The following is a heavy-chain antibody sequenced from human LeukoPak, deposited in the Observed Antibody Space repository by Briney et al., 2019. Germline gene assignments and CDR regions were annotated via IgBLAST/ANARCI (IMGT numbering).Heavy chain of an antibody. CDR2: ISSDGNHK. Sequence: ERSLRLSCAASGFTFSTYAMHWVCQAPGKGLGWVADISSDGNHKHFANSVRRRFTISKDNSKNTLFLQMNSLRPDDTAVYYCAIDRLPPPGVYCFDPWGQGTLVTVSS. J-gene: IGHJ5*02. CDR3: AIDRLPPPGVYCFDP. CDR1: GFTFSTYA. V-gene: IGHV3-30-3*01. D-gene: IGHD5-12*01.